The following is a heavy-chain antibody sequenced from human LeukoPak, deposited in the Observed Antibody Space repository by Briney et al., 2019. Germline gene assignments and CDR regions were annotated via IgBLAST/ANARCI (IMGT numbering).Heavy chain of an antibody. CDR3: ARADGSGYYPGYFDY. V-gene: IGHV1-8*02. Sequence: ASVKVSCKASGGTFSSYAISWVRQATGQGLEWMGWMNPNSGNTGYAQKFQGRVTMTRNTSISTAYMELSSLRSEDTAVYYCARADGSGYYPGYFDYWGQGTLVTVSS. CDR2: MNPNSGNT. D-gene: IGHD3-22*01. CDR1: GGTFSSYA. J-gene: IGHJ4*02.